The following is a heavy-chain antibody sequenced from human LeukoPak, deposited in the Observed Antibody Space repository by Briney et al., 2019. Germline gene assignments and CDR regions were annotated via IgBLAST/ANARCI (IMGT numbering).Heavy chain of an antibody. CDR1: GYTFTSYA. D-gene: IGHD6-19*01. V-gene: IGHV7-4-1*02. Sequence: ASVKVSCKASGYTFTSYAMNWVRQAPGQGLEWMGWINTNTGNPTYAQGFTGRFVFSLGTSVSTAYLQISSLKAEDTAVYYCARDQAQWLVGFYYYYYGMDVWGQGTTVTVSS. CDR3: ARDQAQWLVGFYYYYYGMDV. J-gene: IGHJ6*02. CDR2: INTNTGNP.